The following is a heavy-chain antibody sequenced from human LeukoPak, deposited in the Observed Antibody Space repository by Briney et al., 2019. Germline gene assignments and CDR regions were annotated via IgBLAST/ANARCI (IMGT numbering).Heavy chain of an antibody. CDR1: GITFSSYS. CDR2: VSFSGTTT. V-gene: IGHV3-23*01. D-gene: IGHD2-2*01. Sequence: GGSLRLSCAASGITFSSYSMSWVRQAPGKGLEWVSSVSFSGTTTYYADSVKGRFTVSRDNSKNTLYLQMDGLRAEDTAVYYCARDPTELQLLSYYFDYWGQGTLVAVSS. CDR3: ARDPTELQLLSYYFDY. J-gene: IGHJ4*02.